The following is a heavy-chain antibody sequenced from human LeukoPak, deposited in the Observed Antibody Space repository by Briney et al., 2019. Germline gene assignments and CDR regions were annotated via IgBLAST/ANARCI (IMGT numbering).Heavy chain of an antibody. J-gene: IGHJ4*02. CDR2: ISGSGDST. V-gene: IGHV3-23*01. CDR1: GFTFSSYA. D-gene: IGHD4-11*01. Sequence: GGSLRLSCAASGFTFSSYAMSWVRQAPGKGLEWVSGISGSGDSTHYADSVKGRFTISRDNSKSTLYLQVYSLRAEDTAVYYCAKDTSGSYYSSHSEYFDYWGQGTLVTVSS. CDR3: AKDTSGSYYSSHSEYFDY.